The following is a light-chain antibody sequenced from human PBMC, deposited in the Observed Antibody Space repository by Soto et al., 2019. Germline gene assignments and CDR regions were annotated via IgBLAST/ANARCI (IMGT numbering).Light chain of an antibody. J-gene: IGKJ2*02. V-gene: IGKV3-15*01. Sequence: EIVMTQSPATLSVSPGERATFSCRASQSVGSNLAWYQQKPGQAPRLLIYGASTRATGIPARFSGSGSGTEFTLTISSLQSEDFAVYYCQQYNNWPSCTFGQGTKLEIK. CDR3: QQYNNWPSCT. CDR2: GAS. CDR1: QSVGSN.